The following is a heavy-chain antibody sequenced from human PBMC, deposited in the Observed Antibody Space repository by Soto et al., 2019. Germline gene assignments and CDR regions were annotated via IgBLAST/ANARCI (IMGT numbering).Heavy chain of an antibody. J-gene: IGHJ4*02. Sequence: EASVKVSCKASGSTFTSSAVQWVRQARGQRLEWIGWIVVGSGNTNYAQKFQERVTITRDMSTSTAYMELSSLRSEDTAVYYCAASAGSIAARPRFDYWGQGTLVTVSS. CDR2: IVVGSGNT. V-gene: IGHV1-58*01. CDR3: AASAGSIAARPRFDY. CDR1: GSTFTSSA. D-gene: IGHD6-6*01.